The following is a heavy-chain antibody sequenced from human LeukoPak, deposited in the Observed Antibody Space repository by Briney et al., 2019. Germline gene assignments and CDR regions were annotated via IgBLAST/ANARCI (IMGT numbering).Heavy chain of an antibody. CDR3: ARRIGVMTSIDY. D-gene: IGHD3-16*01. V-gene: IGHV4-39*07. CDR2: VNHAGNT. CDR1: GGSISSSSYY. Sequence: SETLTLTCTVSGGSISSSSYYWGWIRQPPGKGLEWIGEVNHAGNTNYSPSLKSRVTISVDTSKSQVSLRISSVTAADTAVYYCARRIGVMTSIDYWGQGSLVTVSS. J-gene: IGHJ4*02.